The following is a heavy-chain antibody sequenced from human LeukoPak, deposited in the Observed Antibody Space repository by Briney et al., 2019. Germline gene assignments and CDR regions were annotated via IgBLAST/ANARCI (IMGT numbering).Heavy chain of an antibody. CDR2: IYYSGST. V-gene: IGHV4-31*03. D-gene: IGHD5-18*01. J-gene: IGHJ4*02. CDR1: GGSISSGGYY. CDR3: ARDTRWLFDY. Sequence: SETLSLICTVSGGSISSGGYYWSWIRQHPGKGLEWIGYIYYSGSTYYNPSLKSRVTISVDTSKNQFSLKLSSVTAADTAVYYCARDTRWLFDYWGQGTLVTVSS.